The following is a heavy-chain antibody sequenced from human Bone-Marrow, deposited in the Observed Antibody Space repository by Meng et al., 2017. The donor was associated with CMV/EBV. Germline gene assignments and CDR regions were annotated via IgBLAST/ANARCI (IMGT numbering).Heavy chain of an antibody. D-gene: IGHD6-13*01. CDR3: ARDTPVRTAAANKGYYYYYGMDV. J-gene: IGHJ6*02. Sequence: GESLKISCAASGFTFSSYTMNWVRQAPGKGLEWVSAVSGSAGRTYYADSVKGRFTISRDNAKNSLYLQMNSLRAEDTAVYYCARDTPVRTAAANKGYYYYYGMDVWGQGTTVTVSS. CDR1: GFTFSSYT. V-gene: IGHV3-21*01. CDR2: VSGSAGRT.